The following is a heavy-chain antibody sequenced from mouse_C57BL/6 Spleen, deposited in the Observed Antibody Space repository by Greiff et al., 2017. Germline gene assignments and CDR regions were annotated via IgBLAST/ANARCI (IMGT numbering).Heavy chain of an antibody. V-gene: IGHV1-82*01. Sequence: VKLMESGPELVKPGASVKISCKASGYAFSSSWMNWVKQRPGKGLEWIGRIYPGDGDTNSNGKFKGKATLTADKSSSTAYMQLSSLTSEDSAVYFCALFAYWGQGTLVTVSA. CDR2: IYPGDGDT. CDR1: GYAFSSSW. CDR3: ALFAY. J-gene: IGHJ3*01.